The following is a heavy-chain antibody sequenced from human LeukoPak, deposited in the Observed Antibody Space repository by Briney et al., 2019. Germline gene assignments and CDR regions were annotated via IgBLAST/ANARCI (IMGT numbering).Heavy chain of an antibody. V-gene: IGHV3-48*04. D-gene: IGHD5-18*01. CDR1: GFTFSSYS. J-gene: IGHJ4*02. Sequence: GGSLRLSCATSGFTFSSYSMNWVRQAPGKGLEWVSYISSSSSTIYYADSVKGRFTISRDNAKNSLYLQMNSLRAEDTAVYYCARDVNTAMAPGFDYWGQGTLVTVSS. CDR3: ARDVNTAMAPGFDY. CDR2: ISSSSSTI.